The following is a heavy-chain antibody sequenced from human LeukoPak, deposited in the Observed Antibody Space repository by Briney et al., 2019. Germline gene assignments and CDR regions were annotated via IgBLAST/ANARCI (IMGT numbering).Heavy chain of an antibody. D-gene: IGHD3-10*01. Sequence: PSETLSLTCTVSGGSISSSSYYWGWIRQPPGKGLEGIGSIYYSGSTYYNPSLKSRVTISVDTSKNQFSLKLSSVTAADTAVYYCARLGKVRGVQTDYWGQGTLVTVSS. J-gene: IGHJ4*02. CDR1: GGSISSSSYY. CDR3: ARLGKVRGVQTDY. CDR2: IYYSGST. V-gene: IGHV4-39*01.